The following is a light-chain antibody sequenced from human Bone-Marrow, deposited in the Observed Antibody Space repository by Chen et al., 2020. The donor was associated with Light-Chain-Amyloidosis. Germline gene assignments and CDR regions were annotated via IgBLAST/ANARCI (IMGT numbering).Light chain of an antibody. CDR2: DDS. CDR1: NIGSTS. V-gene: IGLV3-21*02. Sequence: SYVLTQPSSVSVAPGQTATIACGGNNIGSTSVHWYQQTPGQAPLLVVYDDSDRPSGLPERLSGSNSGNTATLTISRFEAGDEADYYCQVWDRSSDRPVFGGGTKLTVL. J-gene: IGLJ3*02. CDR3: QVWDRSSDRPV.